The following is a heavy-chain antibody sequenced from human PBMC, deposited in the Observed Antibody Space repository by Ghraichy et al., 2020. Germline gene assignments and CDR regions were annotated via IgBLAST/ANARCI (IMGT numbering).Heavy chain of an antibody. Sequence: ASVKVSCKASGYTFPSYDINWVRQATGQGLEWMGWMNPNSGNTGYAQKFQGRVTMTRNTSISTAYMELSSLRSEDTAVYYCARAYCSSTSCSRRNWCDPWGQGTLVTVSS. CDR1: GYTFPSYD. D-gene: IGHD2-2*01. J-gene: IGHJ5*02. CDR3: ARAYCSSTSCSRRNWCDP. V-gene: IGHV1-8*01. CDR2: MNPNSGNT.